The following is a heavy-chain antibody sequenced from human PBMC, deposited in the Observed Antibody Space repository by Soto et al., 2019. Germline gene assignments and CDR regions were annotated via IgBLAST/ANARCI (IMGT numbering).Heavy chain of an antibody. CDR3: ARDSASRGDDF. CDR2: ISGSGGTT. Sequence: VQLLESGGGLVEPGGSLRLSCVVSGFPFNDYAMNWVRQAPGKGLEWVSGISGSGGTTYYTDSVKGRFTISRDNSKNTLYLQVNNLRAEDTAMYFCARDSASRGDDFWGQGTLVTVSS. CDR1: GFPFNDYA. V-gene: IGHV3-23*01. J-gene: IGHJ4*02. D-gene: IGHD2-21*01.